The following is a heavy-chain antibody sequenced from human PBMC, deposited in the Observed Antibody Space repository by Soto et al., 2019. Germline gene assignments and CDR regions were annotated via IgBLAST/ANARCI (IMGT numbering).Heavy chain of an antibody. CDR2: IWYDGSNK. J-gene: IGHJ3*02. Sequence: QVQLVESGGGVVQPGRSLRLSCAASGFTFSSYGMHWVRQAPGKGLEWVAVIWYDGSNKYYADSVKGRFTISRDNSKNPLYLQMNSLRAEDTAVYYCARDFLYCSSTSCYAEAFDIWGQGTMVTVSS. CDR3: ARDFLYCSSTSCYAEAFDI. D-gene: IGHD2-2*01. V-gene: IGHV3-33*01. CDR1: GFTFSSYG.